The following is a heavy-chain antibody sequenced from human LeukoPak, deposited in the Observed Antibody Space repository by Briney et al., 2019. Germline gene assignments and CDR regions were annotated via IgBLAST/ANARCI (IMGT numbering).Heavy chain of an antibody. D-gene: IGHD3-9*01. CDR3: ARDFERNFDWLLYTHAFVI. CDR1: GFTFSGSA. Sequence: GGSLRLSCAASGFTFSGSAMHWVRQASGKGLEWVGRIRSKANSYATAYAASVKGRFTISRDDSKNTAYLQMNSLRAEDTAVYYCARDFERNFDWLLYTHAFVIWGQGTMVTVSS. V-gene: IGHV3-73*01. J-gene: IGHJ3*02. CDR2: IRSKANSYAT.